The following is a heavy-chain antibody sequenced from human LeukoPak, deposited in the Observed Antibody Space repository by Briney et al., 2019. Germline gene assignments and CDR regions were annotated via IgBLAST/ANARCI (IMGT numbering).Heavy chain of an antibody. CDR3: ARVYTMVRGDEGGFDY. CDR2: ISAYNGNT. V-gene: IGHV1-18*01. J-gene: IGHJ4*02. Sequence: AASVKVSCKASGYTFTSYGISWVRQAPGQGLEWMGWISAYNGNTNYAQKLQGRVTMTTDTSTSTAYMELRSLRSDDTAVYYCARVYTMVRGDEGGFDYWGQGTLVTVSS. D-gene: IGHD3-10*01. CDR1: GYTFTSYG.